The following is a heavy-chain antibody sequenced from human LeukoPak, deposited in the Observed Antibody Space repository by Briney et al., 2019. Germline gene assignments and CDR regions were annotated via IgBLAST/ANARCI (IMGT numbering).Heavy chain of an antibody. J-gene: IGHJ4*02. CDR3: ARDLDSYGSGTDYFDY. V-gene: IGHV1-18*01. CDR2: MSAYNGNT. CDR1: GYTFTTYG. D-gene: IGHD3-10*01. Sequence: ASVKVSCRASGYTFTTYGISWVRQAPGQGLGWMGRMSAYNGNTNYAHELQGRVTVTTDTSTSTAYMELRSLRSEDTAVYYCARDLDSYGSGTDYFDYWGQGTLVTVSS.